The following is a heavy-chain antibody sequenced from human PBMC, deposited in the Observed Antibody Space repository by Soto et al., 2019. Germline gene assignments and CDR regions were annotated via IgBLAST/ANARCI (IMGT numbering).Heavy chain of an antibody. V-gene: IGHV4-59*02. CDR3: ANPPQRWQPIDY. D-gene: IGHD2-15*01. CDR2: MHYTGFS. J-gene: IGHJ4*02. Sequence: SETLSLTCSFSGDSVTSHYLTWIRQSPEKGLEWIGYMHYTGFSHYNPSLKSRLTISVDRSKNQFTLQLTSVTFADTAVYYCANPPQRWQPIDYWGQGTLVTVSS. CDR1: GDSVTSHY.